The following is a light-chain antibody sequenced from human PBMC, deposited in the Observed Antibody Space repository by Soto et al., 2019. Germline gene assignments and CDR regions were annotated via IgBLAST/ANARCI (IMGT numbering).Light chain of an antibody. CDR2: GTS. V-gene: IGKV3-20*01. J-gene: IGKJ1*01. Sequence: IVLPQSTGALSLSPGERATLSCRASKSVSKYLAWYQQKPGQAPRLLIYGTSNRATGIPDRFSGSGSGTDFTLTISRLEPEDFVIYYCQQYGSSPWTFGQGTKADIK. CDR3: QQYGSSPWT. CDR1: KSVSKY.